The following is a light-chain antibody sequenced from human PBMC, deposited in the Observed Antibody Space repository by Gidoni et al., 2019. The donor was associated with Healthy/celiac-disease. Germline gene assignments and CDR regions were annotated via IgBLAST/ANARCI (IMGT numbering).Light chain of an antibody. CDR2: AAS. Sequence: DIQMTQSPSSLSASVVDRVTITCRASQSISSYLNWYQQKPGKAPKLLIYAASSLHSGVPSRFSGSGSGTDFTLTISSLQPEDFATYYYQQSYSTPQWTFGQGTKVEIK. CDR3: QQSYSTPQWT. V-gene: IGKV1-39*01. CDR1: QSISSY. J-gene: IGKJ1*01.